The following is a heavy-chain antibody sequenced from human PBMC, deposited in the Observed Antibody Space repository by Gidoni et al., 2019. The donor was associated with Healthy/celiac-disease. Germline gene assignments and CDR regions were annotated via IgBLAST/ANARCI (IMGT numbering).Heavy chain of an antibody. D-gene: IGHD3-22*01. CDR1: GYPFTSYA. V-gene: IGHV1-3*01. CDR3: AWGDYDSSGAYGTDV. Sequence: QVQLVQSGAAVQKPGASVKVSCKASGYPFTSYAMHWVRQAPGQRLEWMGWINAGNGNTKDSQKFQGRVTITRDTAASTAYMELSSLRSEDTAVYYCAWGDYDSSGAYGTDVWGQGTTVTVSS. J-gene: IGHJ6*02. CDR2: INAGNGNT.